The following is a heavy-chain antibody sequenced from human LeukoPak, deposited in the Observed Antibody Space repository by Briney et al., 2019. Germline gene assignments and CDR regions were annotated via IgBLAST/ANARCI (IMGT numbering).Heavy chain of an antibody. Sequence: ASVKVSCKASGGTFSSYAISWVRQTPGQGLEWMGGIIPIFGTANYAQKFQGRVTITTDESTSTAYMELGSLRSEDTAVYYCLVGATIDYYYYMDVWGKGTTVTVSS. CDR2: IIPIFGTA. CDR1: GGTFSSYA. J-gene: IGHJ6*03. CDR3: LVGATIDYYYYMDV. V-gene: IGHV1-69*05. D-gene: IGHD1-26*01.